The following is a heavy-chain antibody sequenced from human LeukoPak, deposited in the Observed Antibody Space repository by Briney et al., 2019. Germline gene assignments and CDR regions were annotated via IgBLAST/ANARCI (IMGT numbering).Heavy chain of an antibody. CDR3: ATPYSSGWPRGYYYYYGMDV. J-gene: IGHJ6*02. CDR1: GYTLTELS. Sequence: ASVKVSCKVSGYTLTELSMHWVRQAPGKGLEWMGGFDPEDGETIYAQKFQGRVTMTEETSTDTAYMELSSLRSEDTAVYYCATPYSSGWPRGYYYYYGMDVWGQGTTVTVSS. D-gene: IGHD6-19*01. CDR2: FDPEDGET. V-gene: IGHV1-24*01.